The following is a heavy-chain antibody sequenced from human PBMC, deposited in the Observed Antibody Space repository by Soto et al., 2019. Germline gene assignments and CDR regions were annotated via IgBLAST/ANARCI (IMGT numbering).Heavy chain of an antibody. CDR2: INWNSRTK. V-gene: IGHV3-20*04. Sequence: GGSLRLSCAASGFTVSSNYMSWVRQAPGKGLEWVAGINWNSRTKDYVDSVKGRFTISRDTDKSSVYLQMNSLRAEDTALYFCARASPRGRYFDWLIFPLGHWGQGTLVTVSS. D-gene: IGHD3-9*01. J-gene: IGHJ4*02. CDR3: ARASPRGRYFDWLIFPLGH. CDR1: GFTVSSNY.